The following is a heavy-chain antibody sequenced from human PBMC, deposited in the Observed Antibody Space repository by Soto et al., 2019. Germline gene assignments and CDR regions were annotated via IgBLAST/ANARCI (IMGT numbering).Heavy chain of an antibody. D-gene: IGHD3-3*01. CDR1: GFTFSSYA. CDR3: ARDELLDFWSGYYKKALDY. J-gene: IGHJ4*02. V-gene: IGHV3-30-3*01. CDR2: ISYDGSNK. Sequence: LRLSCAASGFTFSSYAMHWVRQAPGKGLEWVAVISYDGSNKYYADSVKGRFTISRDNSKNTLYLQMNSLRAEDTAVYYCARDELLDFWSGYYKKALDYWGQGTLVTVSS.